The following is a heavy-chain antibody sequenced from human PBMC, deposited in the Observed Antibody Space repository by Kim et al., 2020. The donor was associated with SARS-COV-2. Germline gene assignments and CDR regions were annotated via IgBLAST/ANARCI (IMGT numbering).Heavy chain of an antibody. D-gene: IGHD6-13*01. Sequence: YNEYAVSLKSRITINPDTSKTQFSLQLNSVTPEDTAVYYCARGSAGLFDYWGQGTLVTVSS. V-gene: IGHV6-1*01. CDR2: YN. J-gene: IGHJ4*02. CDR3: ARGSAGLFDY.